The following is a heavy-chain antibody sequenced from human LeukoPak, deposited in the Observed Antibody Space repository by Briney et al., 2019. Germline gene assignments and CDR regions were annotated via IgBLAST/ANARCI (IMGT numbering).Heavy chain of an antibody. Sequence: PGGSLRLSCAASGFTFSSYALSWVRQAPGKGLEWVSAISGSGGSTYYADSVKGRFTISRDNSNNTLYLQMNSLRAEDTAVYYCAKDMGVGATLPFDYWGQGTLVTVSS. CDR1: GFTFSSYA. CDR3: AKDMGVGATLPFDY. D-gene: IGHD1-26*01. V-gene: IGHV3-23*01. CDR2: ISGSGGST. J-gene: IGHJ4*02.